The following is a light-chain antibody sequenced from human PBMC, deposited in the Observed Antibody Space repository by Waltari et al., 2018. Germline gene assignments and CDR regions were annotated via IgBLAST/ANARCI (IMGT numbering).Light chain of an antibody. CDR2: DAA. CDR3: QQYGSSPT. V-gene: IGKV3-20*01. CDR1: QSIGSNS. Sequence: DIVLTQSPGTLPLSPGERATLSCRASQSIGSNSLAWYQQKPGQAPRFLIYDAATRVTGIPDRFSGSGSGTDFTLTISRLEPEDFAVYYCQQYGSSPTFGQGTKVEIK. J-gene: IGKJ1*01.